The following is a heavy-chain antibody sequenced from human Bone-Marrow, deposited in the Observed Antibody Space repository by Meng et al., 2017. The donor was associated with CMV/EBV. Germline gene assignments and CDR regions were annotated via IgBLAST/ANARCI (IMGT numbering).Heavy chain of an antibody. CDR3: ARESAWYSYGYGDYYYGMDV. Sequence: GESLKISCAASGFTFRSYWMSWVRQAPGKGLEWVANIKQDGSEKYYVDSVKGRFTISRDNAKNSLYLQMNSLRAEDTAVYYCARESAWYSYGYGDYYYGMDVRGQGTTVTVSS. J-gene: IGHJ6*02. D-gene: IGHD5-18*01. V-gene: IGHV3-7*01. CDR1: GFTFRSYW. CDR2: IKQDGSEK.